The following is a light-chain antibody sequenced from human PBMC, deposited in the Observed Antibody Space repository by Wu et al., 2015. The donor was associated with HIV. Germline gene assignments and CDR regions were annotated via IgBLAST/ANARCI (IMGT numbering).Light chain of an antibody. J-gene: IGKJ4*01. CDR1: QGISSD. V-gene: IGKV1-9*01. CDR2: DAS. Sequence: IQLTQSPPSLSASVGDRVTINCRASQGISSDLAWYQQIPGKAPKLLIYDASTLQIGVPSRFSGSGSGTDFTLTISSLQPEDFATYYCQQLNTSPLTFGGGTKVEIK. CDR3: QQLNTSPLT.